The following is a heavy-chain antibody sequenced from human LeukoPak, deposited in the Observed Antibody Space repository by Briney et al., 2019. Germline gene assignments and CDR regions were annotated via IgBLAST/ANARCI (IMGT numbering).Heavy chain of an antibody. D-gene: IGHD2-8*02. J-gene: IGHJ4*02. CDR1: GGSISSSSYY. Sequence: SETLSLTCSVSGGSISSSSYYWGWIRQTPGKGLEWIGSIYYSGSTYYNPSLKSRITTSIDMSKNQFSLKLNSVTAADTAVYYCARLVPPGGGDCTGSNCHSVYYFDYWGQGTLVTVSS. V-gene: IGHV4-39*01. CDR2: IYYSGST. CDR3: ARLVPPGGGDCTGSNCHSVYYFDY.